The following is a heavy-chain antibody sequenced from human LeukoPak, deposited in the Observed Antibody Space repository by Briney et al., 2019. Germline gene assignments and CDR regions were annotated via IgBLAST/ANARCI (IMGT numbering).Heavy chain of an antibody. D-gene: IGHD2-2*03. J-gene: IGHJ3*01. CDR2: ISGRSGAT. V-gene: IGHV3-23*01. Sequence: PGGSLRLSCAASGFPFSTNDMGWVRQTPGKGLEWVSNISGRSGATYYVDSVKGRFTVSRDNSKDTLYLQMHSLRAEDTAIYFCAKGGYFAYDSWGQGTKVTVSS. CDR1: GFPFSTND. CDR3: AKGGYFAYDS.